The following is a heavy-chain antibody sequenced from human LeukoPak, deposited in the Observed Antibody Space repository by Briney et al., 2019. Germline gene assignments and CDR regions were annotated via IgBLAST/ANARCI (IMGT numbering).Heavy chain of an antibody. V-gene: IGHV3-23*01. D-gene: IGHD4-17*01. CDR1: GFTFSHYA. CDR3: AKDPNGDYIGAFDD. CDR2: IRAGGTPT. J-gene: IGHJ3*01. Sequence: GGSLRLSCAASGFTFSHYAMTWVRQAPGKGLEWVSSIRAGGTPTVYADSVKGRFTISRDNSKNTLYLQMNSLRAEDTAVYYCAKDPNGDYIGAFDDWGQGTMVTVSS.